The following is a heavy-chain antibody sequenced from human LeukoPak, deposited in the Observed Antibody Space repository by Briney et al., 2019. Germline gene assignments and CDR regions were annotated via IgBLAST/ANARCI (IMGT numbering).Heavy chain of an antibody. CDR1: GFAFSTYT. D-gene: IGHD3-22*01. CDR2: ISSSSSYI. CDR3: ARKGYYYDSSGYYHSAFDI. Sequence: GGSLRLSCAASGFAFSTYTIIWVRQAPGKGLEWVSSISSSSSYIYYTDSVKGRFTISRDNARNLLFLQMSSLKASDTAMYYCARKGYYYDSSGYYHSAFDIWGQGTMVTVSS. J-gene: IGHJ3*02. V-gene: IGHV3-21*04.